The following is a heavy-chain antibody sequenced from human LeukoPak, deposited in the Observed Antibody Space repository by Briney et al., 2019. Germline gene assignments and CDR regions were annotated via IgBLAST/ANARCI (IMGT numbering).Heavy chain of an antibody. CDR3: ASGRQHGRFDP. CDR1: GFTFSRYW. D-gene: IGHD2-15*01. CDR2: INTDGSNT. V-gene: IGHV3-74*03. J-gene: IGHJ5*02. Sequence: GGSLRLSCAASGFTFSRYWMHWVRQAPRKGLVWVSRINTDGSNTMYADSVKGRFTISRDNAKNTLYLQMNSLRAEDTAVYYCASGRQHGRFDPWGQGTLVTVSS.